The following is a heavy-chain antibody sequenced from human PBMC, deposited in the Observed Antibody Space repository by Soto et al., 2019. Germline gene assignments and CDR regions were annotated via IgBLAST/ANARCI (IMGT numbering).Heavy chain of an antibody. V-gene: IGHV1-69*01. Sequence: QVQLVQSGAEVKKPGSSVKVSCKASGGTFSSYAISWVGQAPGQGLEWMGGIIPIFGTANYAQKFQGRVTITADESTSTAYMELSSLRSEDTAVYYCARDYYDSSGYYYPTGWYFDLWGRGTLVTVSS. CDR3: ARDYYDSSGYYYPTGWYFDL. J-gene: IGHJ2*01. D-gene: IGHD3-22*01. CDR2: IIPIFGTA. CDR1: GGTFSSYA.